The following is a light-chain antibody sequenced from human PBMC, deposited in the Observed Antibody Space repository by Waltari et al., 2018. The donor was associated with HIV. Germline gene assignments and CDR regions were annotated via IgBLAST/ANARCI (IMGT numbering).Light chain of an antibody. V-gene: IGLV2-14*01. J-gene: IGLJ3*02. CDR1: SSDVGGYNY. Sequence: QSALTQPASVSGSPGQSIAIDCTGTSSDVGGYNYVSWYQPHPDKAPNLVIFEFNKRPSGVSNRCSGSKSGNPASLPISGLQAEDEADYYCSAYTSSRTLVFGGGTKLTVL. CDR3: SAYTSSRTLV. CDR2: EFN.